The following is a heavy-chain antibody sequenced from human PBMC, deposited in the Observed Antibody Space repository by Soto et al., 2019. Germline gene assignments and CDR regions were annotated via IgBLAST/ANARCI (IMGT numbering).Heavy chain of an antibody. CDR2: INSDGSST. Sequence: EVQVVESGGGLVQPGGSLRLTCAASGFTFSSYWMHWVRQVPGKGLVWVSRINSDGSSTSYADSVKGRFTISRDNAKNTLYLQMNGLTGEDTGVYYCATSRSFDYWGQGSLVIVSS. J-gene: IGHJ4*02. V-gene: IGHV3-74*02. CDR1: GFTFSSYW. CDR3: ATSRSFDY.